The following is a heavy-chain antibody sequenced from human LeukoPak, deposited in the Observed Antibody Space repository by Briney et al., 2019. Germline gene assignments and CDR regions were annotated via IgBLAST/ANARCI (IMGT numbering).Heavy chain of an antibody. CDR3: ARIDDYGDYFDY. CDR1: GGSTSNFY. Sequence: SETLSLTCTVTGGSTSNFYWSWIRQPPGKGLEWIGYVSFGGSTNYNPSLKSRVTVSVDTSKNQFSLKLSSVTAADTAVYYCARIDDYGDYFDYWGQGTLVTVSS. D-gene: IGHD4-17*01. V-gene: IGHV4-59*12. CDR2: VSFGGST. J-gene: IGHJ4*02.